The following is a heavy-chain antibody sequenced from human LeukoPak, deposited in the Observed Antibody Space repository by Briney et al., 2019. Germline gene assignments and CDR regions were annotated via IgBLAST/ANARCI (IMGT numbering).Heavy chain of an antibody. CDR3: AKDPDIVVVPAEVDY. J-gene: IGHJ4*02. D-gene: IGHD2-2*01. Sequence: PGGSLRLSCAASGFTFSSYAMHWVRQAPGKGLEWVAVISYDGSNKYYADSVKGRFTISRDNSKNTLYLQMNSLRAEDTAVYYCAKDPDIVVVPAEVDYWGQGTLVTVSS. V-gene: IGHV3-30-3*01. CDR1: GFTFSSYA. CDR2: ISYDGSNK.